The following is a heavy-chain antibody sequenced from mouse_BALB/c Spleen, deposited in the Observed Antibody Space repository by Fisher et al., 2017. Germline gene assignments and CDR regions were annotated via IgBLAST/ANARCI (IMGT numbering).Heavy chain of an antibody. D-gene: IGHD1-1*01. CDR3: ARHGVTTVVAPNWYFDV. V-gene: IGHV5-6*01. Sequence: RFTISRDNAKNTLYLQMSSLKSEDTAMYYCARHGVTTVVAPNWYFDVWGAGTTVTVSS. J-gene: IGHJ1*01.